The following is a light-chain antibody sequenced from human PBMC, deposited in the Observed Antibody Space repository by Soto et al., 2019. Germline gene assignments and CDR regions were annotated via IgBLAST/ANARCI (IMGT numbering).Light chain of an antibody. CDR1: QSIDSKY. CDR3: KHYGTSPGT. Sequence: EIVLTQSPGTLSLSPGERATLSCRASQSIDSKYLGWYQQKPGQTPRLLIYGASSRATGIPDRFSGSGSGTDFTLTISRLEPEDFAVYYCKHYGTSPGTFAQGTKVAIK. CDR2: GAS. J-gene: IGKJ1*01. V-gene: IGKV3-20*01.